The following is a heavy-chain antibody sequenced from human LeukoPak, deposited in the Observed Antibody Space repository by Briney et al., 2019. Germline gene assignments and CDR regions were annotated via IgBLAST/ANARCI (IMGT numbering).Heavy chain of an antibody. D-gene: IGHD6-13*01. V-gene: IGHV3-23*01. Sequence: GGSLRLSCAASGFTFSSYAMTWVRQAPGKGLEWVSTISISGRVTYYADSVKGRFTISRDNSQNTLFLQMNSLRAEDTAVYYCAKVAAAAGLDFWGQGTLVTVSS. CDR3: AKVAAAAGLDF. CDR1: GFTFSSYA. CDR2: ISISGRVT. J-gene: IGHJ4*02.